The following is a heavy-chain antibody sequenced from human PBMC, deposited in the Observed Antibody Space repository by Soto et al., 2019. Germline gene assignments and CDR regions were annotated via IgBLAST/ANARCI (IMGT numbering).Heavy chain of an antibody. CDR3: ARDRGYGDSGDI. CDR2: IYSGNST. CDR1: GFTVSSNY. D-gene: IGHD4-17*01. V-gene: IGHV3-66*01. Sequence: EVQLVESGGGLVQPGGSLRLSCAASGFTVSSNYMSWVRQAPGKGLEWVSVIYSGNSTYYADSVKGRFTISRDNSKNTLYLQLHSLRAEDTAVYYCARDRGYGDSGDIWGQGTMVTVSS. J-gene: IGHJ3*02.